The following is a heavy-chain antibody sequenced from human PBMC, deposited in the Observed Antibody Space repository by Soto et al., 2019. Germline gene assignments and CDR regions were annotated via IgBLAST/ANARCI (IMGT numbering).Heavy chain of an antibody. J-gene: IGHJ4*02. CDR2: ISYDGRNK. D-gene: IGHD3-22*01. V-gene: IGHV3-30*04. Sequence: QVQLVESGGGVVQPGRSLRLSCAASGFTFSTFAMHWVRQAPGKGLDWVAVISYDGRNKYYADSVKGRFTISRDNSMNTLYLQMNSLRYEDTAVYYFARDPAGCSGHYYLFDYWGQGTLVTVSA. CDR3: ARDPAGCSGHYYLFDY. CDR1: GFTFSTFA.